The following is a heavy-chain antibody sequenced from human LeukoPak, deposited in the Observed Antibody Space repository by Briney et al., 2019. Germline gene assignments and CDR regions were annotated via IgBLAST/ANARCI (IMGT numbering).Heavy chain of an antibody. CDR2: IYYSGRT. J-gene: IGHJ4*02. Sequence: PSETLSLTCTVSGASISSYYWSWIRQSPGKGLEWIGYIYYSGRTNYNPSLKSRVTISVDTSKNQFPLKLTSVTAADTAVYYCAGSYYYDSSGYYLDDYWGQGTLVTVSS. D-gene: IGHD3-22*01. CDR3: AGSYYYDSSGYYLDDY. CDR1: GASISSYY. V-gene: IGHV4-59*08.